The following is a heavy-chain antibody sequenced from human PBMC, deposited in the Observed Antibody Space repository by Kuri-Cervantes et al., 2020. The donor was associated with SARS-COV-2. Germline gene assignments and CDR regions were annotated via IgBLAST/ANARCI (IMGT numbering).Heavy chain of an antibody. Sequence: SVKVSCKASGYTFTSYAISWVRQAPGQGLEWMGGIIPIFGTANYAQKFQGRVTITADKSTSTAYMELSSLRSEDTAVYYCARGVEMATINVPFDYWGQGTLVTVSS. CDR3: ARGVEMATINVPFDY. D-gene: IGHD5-24*01. CDR2: IIPIFGTA. J-gene: IGHJ4*02. CDR1: GYTFTSYA. V-gene: IGHV1-69*06.